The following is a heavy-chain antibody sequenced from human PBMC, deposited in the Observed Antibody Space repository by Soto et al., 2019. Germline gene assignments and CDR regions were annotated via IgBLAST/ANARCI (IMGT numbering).Heavy chain of an antibody. CDR1: GGSISSSY. CDR3: AREGNLGRWIQPLDS. Sequence: SETLSLTCAVSGGSISSSYWSWIRQPPGKGLEWIGNIHYNGNTKYSPSLKSRVTMSVDTSKNHFSLKLISVTTADTAVYFCAREGNLGRWIQPLDSWGQGTLVTVSS. V-gene: IGHV4-59*01. D-gene: IGHD2-2*03. J-gene: IGHJ4*02. CDR2: IHYNGNT.